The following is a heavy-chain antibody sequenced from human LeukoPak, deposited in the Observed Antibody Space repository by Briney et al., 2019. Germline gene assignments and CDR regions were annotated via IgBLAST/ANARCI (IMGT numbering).Heavy chain of an antibody. D-gene: IGHD1-26*01. CDR2: FDPEDGET. CDR1: GYTLTQLA. V-gene: IGHV1-24*01. Sequence: ASVKVSCKVSGYTLTQLAMHWVRQTPGKGLEWMGGFDPEDGETVYTQKFQGRVTMTEDTSTDTAYMELSSLSSEDTAVYYCVTDCATYYLHWGQGTLVTVSS. J-gene: IGHJ4*02. CDR3: VTDCATYYLH.